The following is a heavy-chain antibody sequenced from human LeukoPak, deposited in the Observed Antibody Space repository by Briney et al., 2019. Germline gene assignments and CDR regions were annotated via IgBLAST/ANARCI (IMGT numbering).Heavy chain of an antibody. CDR3: AKREFGAFDI. CDR1: GYTFTSYA. J-gene: IGHJ3*02. D-gene: IGHD3-10*01. V-gene: IGHV1-3*01. Sequence: ASVKVSCKASGYTFTSYAMHWVRQAPGQRLEWMGWVNAGNGNTKYSQNFQGRVTFTRDTSASTAYMELSSLRSEDTAVYYCAKREFGAFDIWGQGTMVTVSS. CDR2: VNAGNGNT.